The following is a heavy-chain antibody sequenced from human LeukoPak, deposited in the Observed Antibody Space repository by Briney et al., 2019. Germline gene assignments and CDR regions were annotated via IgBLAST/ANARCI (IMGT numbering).Heavy chain of an antibody. V-gene: IGHV3-23*01. Sequence: GGSLRLSCETSGFIFSNCWMTWVRQAPGKGLEWVSAISGSGGSTYYADSVKGRFTISRDNSKNTLYLQMNSLRAEDTAVYYCAKDVVVVAATSHLDYWGQGTLVTVSS. CDR2: ISGSGGST. CDR3: AKDVVVVAATSHLDY. CDR1: GFIFSNCW. D-gene: IGHD2-15*01. J-gene: IGHJ4*02.